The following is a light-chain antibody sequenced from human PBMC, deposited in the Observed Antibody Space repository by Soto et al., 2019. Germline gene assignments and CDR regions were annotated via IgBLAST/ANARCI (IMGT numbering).Light chain of an antibody. J-gene: IGKJ1*01. CDR3: QQYYSTPRT. CDR1: QSVLYSSNNKNY. Sequence: DIVMTQSPDSLAVSLVERATINCKSSQSVLYSSNNKNYLAWYQQKPGQPPKLLIYWASTRESGVPDRFSGSGSGTDFTLTISSRQAEDVAVYYCQQYYSTPRTFAQGTNVEIK. CDR2: WAS. V-gene: IGKV4-1*01.